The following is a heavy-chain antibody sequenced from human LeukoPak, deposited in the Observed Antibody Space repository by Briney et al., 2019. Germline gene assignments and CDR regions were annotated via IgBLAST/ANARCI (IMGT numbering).Heavy chain of an antibody. V-gene: IGHV3-7*01. CDR1: GFTFSSYW. Sequence: PGRSLRLSCAASGFTFSSYWMSWVRQAPGKGLEWVANIKQDGSEKYYVDSVKGRFTISRDNAKNSLYLQMNSLRAEHTAVYYCASERAMVVAATPNYYGMDVWGQGTTVTVSS. CDR2: IKQDGSEK. J-gene: IGHJ6*02. D-gene: IGHD2-15*01. CDR3: ASERAMVVAATPNYYGMDV.